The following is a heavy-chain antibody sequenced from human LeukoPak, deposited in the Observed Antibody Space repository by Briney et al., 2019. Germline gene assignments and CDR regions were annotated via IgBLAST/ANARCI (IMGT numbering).Heavy chain of an antibody. CDR1: GFTFSSYA. CDR2: ISGSGGST. CDR3: AKGRYSGSYCPYDH. D-gene: IGHD1-26*01. J-gene: IGHJ4*02. Sequence: GGSLRLSCAAPGFTFSSYAMSWVRQAPGEGLEWVSAISGSGGSTYYADSVKGRFTISRDNSKNTLYLQMNSLRAEDTAVYYCAKGRYSGSYCPYDHWGQGTLVTVSS. V-gene: IGHV3-23*01.